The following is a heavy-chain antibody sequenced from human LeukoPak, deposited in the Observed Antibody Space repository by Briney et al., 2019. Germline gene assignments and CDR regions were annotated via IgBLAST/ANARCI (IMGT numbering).Heavy chain of an antibody. V-gene: IGHV3-30*02. CDR2: IRYDGSNK. Sequence: GGSLRLSCAASGFTFSSSAMHWVRQAPGKGLEWVAFIRYDGSNKYYADSVKGRFTISRDNSKNTLYLQMNSLRAEDTAVYYCAKDHRGGYYFDYWGQGTLVTVSS. CDR3: AKDHRGGYYFDY. D-gene: IGHD4-23*01. J-gene: IGHJ4*02. CDR1: GFTFSSSA.